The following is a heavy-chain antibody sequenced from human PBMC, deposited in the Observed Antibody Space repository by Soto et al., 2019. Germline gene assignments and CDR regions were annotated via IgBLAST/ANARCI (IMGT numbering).Heavy chain of an antibody. D-gene: IGHD1-26*01. J-gene: IGHJ4*02. Sequence: QVQLQESGPGLVKPSQTLSLTCTVSGGSISSGGYCWSWIRQLSGKGLEWIGYIYYSGSTYYHPPLKSRVTISVDTAKKQFSLKLSSVTAADTAVYYCARWVGATSFDYWGQGTLVTVSS. V-gene: IGHV4-31*03. CDR1: GGSISSGGYC. CDR3: ARWVGATSFDY. CDR2: IYYSGST.